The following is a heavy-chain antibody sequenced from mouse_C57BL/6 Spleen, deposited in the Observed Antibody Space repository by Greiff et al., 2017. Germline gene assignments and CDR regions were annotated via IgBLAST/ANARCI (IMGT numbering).Heavy chain of an antibody. CDR3: ARTCYSKWGFDY. V-gene: IGHV1-7*01. Sequence: VQLQQSGAELAKPGASVKLSCKASGYTFTGYWMHWVKQRPGQGLEWIGYINPSSGYTKYNQKFKDKATLTADKSSSPAYMQLSSLTYEDSAVYCCARTCYSKWGFDYWGQGTTLTVSS. CDR1: GYTFTGYW. D-gene: IGHD2-5*01. CDR2: INPSSGYT. J-gene: IGHJ2*01.